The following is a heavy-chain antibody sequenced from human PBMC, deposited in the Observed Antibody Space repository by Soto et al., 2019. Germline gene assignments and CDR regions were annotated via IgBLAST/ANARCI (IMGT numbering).Heavy chain of an antibody. CDR2: INPNSGGT. CDR3: ARGSGYACYGSGSYYNVLPPYFDY. D-gene: IGHD3-10*01. J-gene: IGHJ4*02. V-gene: IGHV1-2*04. CDR1: GYTFTGYY. Sequence: ASVKVSCKASGYTFTGYYMHWVRQAPGQGLEWMGWINPNSGGTNYAQKFQGWVTMTRDTSISTAYMELSRLRSDDTAVYYCARGSGYACYGSGSYYNVLPPYFDYWGQGTLVTVSS.